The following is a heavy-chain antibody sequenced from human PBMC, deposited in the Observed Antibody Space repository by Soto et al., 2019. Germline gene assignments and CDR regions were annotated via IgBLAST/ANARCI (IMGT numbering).Heavy chain of an antibody. V-gene: IGHV1-3*01. Sequence: QVQLVQSGAEVKKPGASVKVSCKASGYTFTSYAMHWVRQAPGQRLEWMGWINAGNGNTKYSQKFQGRVTITRDTXXSTAYMELSSLRSEDTAVYYCAREGRDGYNSLGDYWGQGTLVTVSS. CDR3: AREGRDGYNSLGDY. CDR2: INAGNGNT. CDR1: GYTFTSYA. J-gene: IGHJ4*02. D-gene: IGHD5-12*01.